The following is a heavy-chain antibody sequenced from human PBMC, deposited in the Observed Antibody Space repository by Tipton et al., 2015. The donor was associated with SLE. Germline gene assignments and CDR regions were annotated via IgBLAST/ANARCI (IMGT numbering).Heavy chain of an antibody. V-gene: IGHV4-4*02. D-gene: IGHD2-8*01. CDR2: IYHSGST. CDR3: AGLMVYAMGFQH. Sequence: TLSLTCTVSGGSISSSNWWSWVRQPPGKGLEWIGEIYHSGSTNYNPSLKSRVTISVDTSKNQFSLKLSSVTAADTAVYYCAGLMVYAMGFQHWGQGTLVTVSS. CDR1: GGSISSSNW. J-gene: IGHJ1*01.